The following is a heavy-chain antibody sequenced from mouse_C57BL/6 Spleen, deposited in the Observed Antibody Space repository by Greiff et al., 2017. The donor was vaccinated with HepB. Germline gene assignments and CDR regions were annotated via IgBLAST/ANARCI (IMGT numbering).Heavy chain of an antibody. CDR3: SRSGPNCDGFDY. J-gene: IGHJ2*01. D-gene: IGHD4-1*02. Sequence: EVQLVESGPELVKPGASVKISCKASGYSFTDYNMNWVKQSNGKSLEWIGVINPNYGSTSYNQKFKGKATLTVAQSSSTASMKLNRLTSEDSAVYYCSRSGPNCDGFDYWGQGTTLTVSS. CDR2: INPNYGST. CDR1: GYSFTDYN. V-gene: IGHV1-39*01.